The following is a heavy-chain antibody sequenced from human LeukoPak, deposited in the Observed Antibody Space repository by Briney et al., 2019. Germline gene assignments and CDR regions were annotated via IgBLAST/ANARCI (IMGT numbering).Heavy chain of an antibody. V-gene: IGHV1-8*03. CDR2: MNPSSGNT. CDR3: ARGTFCSSTSCYHFDY. CDR1: GYTFTNHD. D-gene: IGHD2-2*01. Sequence: GASVKVSCKASGYTFTNHDINWVRQATGQGLEWMGWMNPSSGNTGYSQKFQGRVTITRDTSINTAYMELSSLRSEDTAVYYCARGTFCSSTSCYHFDYWGQGTLVIVSS. J-gene: IGHJ4*02.